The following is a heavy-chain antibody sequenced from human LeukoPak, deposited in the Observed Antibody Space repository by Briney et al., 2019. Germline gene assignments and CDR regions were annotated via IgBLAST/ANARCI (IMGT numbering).Heavy chain of an antibody. CDR1: GGSISSSSYY. CDR2: IYYSGST. CDR3: ARRDTAMVTAYIDY. D-gene: IGHD5-18*01. V-gene: IGHV4-39*01. Sequence: PSETLSLTCTVSGGSISSSSYYWGWIRQPPGKGLEWIGSIYYSGSTYYNPSLKSRATISVDTSKNQFSLKLSSVTAADTAVYYCARRDTAMVTAYIDYWGQGTLVTVSS. J-gene: IGHJ4*02.